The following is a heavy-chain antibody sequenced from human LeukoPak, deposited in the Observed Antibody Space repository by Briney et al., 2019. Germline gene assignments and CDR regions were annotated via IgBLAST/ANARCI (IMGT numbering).Heavy chain of an antibody. CDR2: INWNGGST. Sequence: GGSLGLSXAASGFTFDDYGMSWVRQAPGKGLEWVSGINWNGGSTGYADSVKGRFTISRDNAKNSLYLQMNSLRAEDTALYYCARGDYDSSGYYYYYYMDVWGKGTTVTVSS. V-gene: IGHV3-20*04. D-gene: IGHD3-22*01. CDR3: ARGDYDSSGYYYYYYMDV. CDR1: GFTFDDYG. J-gene: IGHJ6*03.